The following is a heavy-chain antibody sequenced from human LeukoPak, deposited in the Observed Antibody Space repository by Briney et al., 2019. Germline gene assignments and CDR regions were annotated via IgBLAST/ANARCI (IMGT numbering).Heavy chain of an antibody. Sequence: PGGSLRLSCGASGFTFSSNSMNCVRQPPGKGLEWVSSISSSSSYIYYADSVKGRFTMSRDNAKNSLSLHMNSLTAEDTAVYYCAREVGAFDAFDIWGQGTMVTVSS. D-gene: IGHD1-26*01. V-gene: IGHV3-21*01. CDR1: GFTFSSNS. CDR3: AREVGAFDAFDI. J-gene: IGHJ3*02. CDR2: ISSSSSYI.